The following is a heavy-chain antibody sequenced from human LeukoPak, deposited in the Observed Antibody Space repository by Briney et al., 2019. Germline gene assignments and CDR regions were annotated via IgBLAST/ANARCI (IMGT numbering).Heavy chain of an antibody. CDR1: GFTFSSYG. D-gene: IGHD3-3*01. Sequence: SGGSLRLSCAASGFTFSSYGMHWVRQAPGKGLEWVAFIRYDGSNKYYADSVKGRFTICRDNSKNTLYLQMNSLRTEDTAMYYCAKGVTIFGVVIMGYFDYWGQGTLVTVSS. CDR3: AKGVTIFGVVIMGYFDY. CDR2: IRYDGSNK. V-gene: IGHV3-30*02. J-gene: IGHJ4*02.